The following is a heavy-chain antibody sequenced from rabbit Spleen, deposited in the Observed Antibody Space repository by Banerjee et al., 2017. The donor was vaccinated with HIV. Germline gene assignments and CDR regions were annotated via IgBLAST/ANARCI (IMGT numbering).Heavy chain of an antibody. CDR2: IYLGSSGNT. Sequence: QEQLVESGRGLVRPEGSLTLTCKASGFSFSDRDVMCWVRQAPGKGLEWIACIYLGSSGNTYYASWAKGRFTISKTSSTTVTLQMTSLTAADTATYFCARDRYGGSLSMAYTGMDLWGQGTLVTVS. CDR1: GFSFSDRDV. CDR3: ARDRYGGSLSMAYTGMDL. V-gene: IGHV1S45*01. J-gene: IGHJ6*01. D-gene: IGHD4-2*01.